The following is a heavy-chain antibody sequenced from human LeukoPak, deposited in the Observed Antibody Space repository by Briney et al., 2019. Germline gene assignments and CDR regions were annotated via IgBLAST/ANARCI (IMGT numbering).Heavy chain of an antibody. CDR2: ISSSSSYI. Sequence: KPGGSLRLSCAASGFTFSSYSMNWVRQAPGKGLEWVSSISSSSSYIYYADSVKGRFTISRDNAKNSLYLQMNSLRAEDTAVYYCARDRIAAAGTVLFWFDPWGQGTLVTVSS. CDR1: GFTFSSYS. J-gene: IGHJ5*02. CDR3: ARDRIAAAGTVLFWFDP. D-gene: IGHD6-13*01. V-gene: IGHV3-21*01.